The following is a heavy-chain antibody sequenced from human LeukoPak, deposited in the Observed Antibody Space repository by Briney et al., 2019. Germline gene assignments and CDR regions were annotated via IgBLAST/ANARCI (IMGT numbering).Heavy chain of an antibody. CDR1: GGSFSGYS. Sequence: SETLSLTCAVYGGSFSGYSRNWIRQAPGKGLEWIGEINQSGVTNYKLSLRRRVTLSVDTSRKQVSLKLTSVTAADTAVYYCARLVYNFGGFDQWGQGSLVTVSS. D-gene: IGHD2-21*01. J-gene: IGHJ4*02. V-gene: IGHV4-34*01. CDR2: INQSGVT. CDR3: ARLVYNFGGFDQ.